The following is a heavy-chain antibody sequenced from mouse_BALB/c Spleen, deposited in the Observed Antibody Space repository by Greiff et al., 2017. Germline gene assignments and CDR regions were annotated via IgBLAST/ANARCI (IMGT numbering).Heavy chain of an antibody. CDR3: ARVGYYGSAYAMDY. D-gene: IGHD1-1*01. CDR1: GYAFTNYL. Sequence: QVQLKESGAELVRPGTSVKVSCKASGYAFTNYLIEWVKQRPGQGLEWIGVINPGSGGTNYNEKFKGKATLTADKSSSTAYMQLSSLTSDDSAVYFCARVGYYGSAYAMDYWGQGTSVTVSS. CDR2: INPGSGGT. V-gene: IGHV1-54*01. J-gene: IGHJ4*01.